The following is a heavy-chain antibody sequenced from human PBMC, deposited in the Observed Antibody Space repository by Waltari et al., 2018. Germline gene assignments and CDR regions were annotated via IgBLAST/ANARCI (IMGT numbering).Heavy chain of an antibody. J-gene: IGHJ6*04. CDR3: ARAHITVRVLDV. D-gene: IGHD6-6*01. CDR1: AFTFSDYH. CDR2: ISSSGGST. Sequence: QVQLVESGGGLVKPGGSLNLSCVGSAFTFSDYHMNWIRQAPGKGREWVSGISSSGGSTYYVDSVKGRCIISRDSSKNSLYVQMNSLRVEDTAVYFCARAHITVRVLDVWGKGTTVTVSS. V-gene: IGHV3-11*01.